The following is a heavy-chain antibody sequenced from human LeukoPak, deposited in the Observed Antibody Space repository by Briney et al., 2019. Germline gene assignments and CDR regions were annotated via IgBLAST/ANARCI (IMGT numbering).Heavy chain of an antibody. CDR1: GLILSSYG. J-gene: IGHJ4*02. V-gene: IGHV3-33*01. Sequence: GTSLRLSCAASGLILSSYGIHWVRQAPGEGLEWVAVIWYDGTNIYYGDSVKGRFSISRDNSKNTVYLQMDSLRAEDTAVYYCARDAGGAFGNYVNYFDYWGQGTLVTVSS. D-gene: IGHD4-11*01. CDR2: IWYDGTNI. CDR3: ARDAGGAFGNYVNYFDY.